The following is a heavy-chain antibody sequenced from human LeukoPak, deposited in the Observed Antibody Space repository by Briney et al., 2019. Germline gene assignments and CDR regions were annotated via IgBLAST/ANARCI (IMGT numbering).Heavy chain of an antibody. V-gene: IGHV4-61*02. CDR3: ARGIWEMATIPYWYFDI. CDR2: IYTSGST. D-gene: IGHD5-24*01. Sequence: SETLSLTCTVSGGSISSGSYYWSWIRQPAGKGLEWIGRIYTSGSTNYNPSLKSRVTISVDTSKNQFSLKLSSVTAADTAVYYCARGIWEMATIPYWYFDIWGRGTLVTVSS. CDR1: GGSISSGSYY. J-gene: IGHJ2*01.